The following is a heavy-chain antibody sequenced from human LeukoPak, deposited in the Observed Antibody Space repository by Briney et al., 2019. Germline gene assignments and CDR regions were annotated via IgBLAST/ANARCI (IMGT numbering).Heavy chain of an antibody. J-gene: IGHJ4*02. Sequence: LRLSCAASGFTFSSYAMHWIRQPPGKGLEWIGYIYYSGSTNYNPSLKSRVTISVDTSENQFSLKLSSVTAADTAVYYCARDTAAGYWGQGTLVTVSS. CDR1: GFTFSSYA. D-gene: IGHD6-13*01. CDR3: ARDTAAGY. CDR2: IYYSGST. V-gene: IGHV4-59*01.